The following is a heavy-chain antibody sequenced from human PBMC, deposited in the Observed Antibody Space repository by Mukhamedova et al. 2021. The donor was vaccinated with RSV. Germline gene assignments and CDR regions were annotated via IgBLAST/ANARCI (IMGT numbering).Heavy chain of an antibody. Sequence: NPNSGGTNYAQKFQGRVTMTRDTSISTAYMEVSRLRSDDTAVYYCASKTMGEAFEIWGQGTMVTVSS. J-gene: IGHJ3*02. V-gene: IGHV1-2*02. CDR3: ASKTMGEAFEI. D-gene: IGHD4/OR15-4a*01. CDR2: NPNSGGT.